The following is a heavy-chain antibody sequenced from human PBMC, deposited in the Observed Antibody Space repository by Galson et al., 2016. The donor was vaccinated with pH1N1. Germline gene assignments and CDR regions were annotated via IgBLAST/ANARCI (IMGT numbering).Heavy chain of an antibody. CDR3: ARVESGYGDSFPYVFDI. V-gene: IGHV3-30*03. CDR1: GLSFSTYG. CDR2: ISYSGRIK. J-gene: IGHJ3*02. Sequence: SLRLSCAASGLSFSTYGMHWVRQAPGKGLEWVAVISYSGRIKDYADSLKGRFTISRDNSKDTVYLELNSLRLEDTAVDYCARVESGYGDSFPYVFDIWGQGTMVTVSS. D-gene: IGHD4-17*01.